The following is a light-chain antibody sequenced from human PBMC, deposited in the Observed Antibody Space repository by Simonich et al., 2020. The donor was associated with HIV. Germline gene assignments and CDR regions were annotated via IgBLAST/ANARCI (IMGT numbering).Light chain of an antibody. J-gene: IGKJ1*01. CDR1: QDIFNY. Sequence: DIPMTQSPSSLSSSVGDRDMITCQASQDIFNYLNWYQKKPGEAPRLLIYDESNLETGVPSRFSGSGSGTDFTFTISSLQPEDIATYYCQQYDNLPWTFGQGTKVEIK. V-gene: IGKV1-33*01. CDR2: DES. CDR3: QQYDNLPWT.